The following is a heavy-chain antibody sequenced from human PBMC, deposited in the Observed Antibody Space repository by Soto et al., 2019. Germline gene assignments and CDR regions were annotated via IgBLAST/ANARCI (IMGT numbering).Heavy chain of an antibody. J-gene: IGHJ5*02. CDR2: IKSDGSST. CDR3: AGAVAAALDL. Sequence: QPGGSLRLSCAASGFTFSSKWMHWVRQAPGKGLVWVSNIKSDGSSTNYADSVKGRFTISRDNAKNMLYLQMNSLRVEDTAVYYCAGAVAAALDLWGQGTLVTVSS. CDR1: GFTFSSKW. V-gene: IGHV3-74*01. D-gene: IGHD6-13*01.